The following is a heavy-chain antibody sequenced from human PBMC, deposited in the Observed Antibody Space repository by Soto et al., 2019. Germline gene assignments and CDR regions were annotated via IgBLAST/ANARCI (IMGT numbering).Heavy chain of an antibody. J-gene: IGHJ4*02. CDR2: TIPILGIA. CDR1: GGTFSSYT. D-gene: IGHD2-2*02. Sequence: QVQLVQSGAEVKKPGSSVKVSCKASGGTFSSYTISWVRQAPGQGLEWMGRTIPILGIANYAQKFQGRVTTTALQSTTTAYTDLSTMISEDTAVFYCPIDYSRSTSCYRDYWGQGTLVTVSS. CDR3: PIDYSRSTSCYRDY. V-gene: IGHV1-69*08.